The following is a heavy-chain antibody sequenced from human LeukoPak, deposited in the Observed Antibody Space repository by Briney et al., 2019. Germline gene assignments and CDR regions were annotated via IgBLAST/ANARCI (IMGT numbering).Heavy chain of an antibody. J-gene: IGHJ4*02. Sequence: SSVKVSCKASGCTFSSYAISWVRQAPAQGLEWMGGTIPTFCTANYAQKFQGRVTITADDSTSTAYMELSSVRSEDTAVYYCASGREPSHTDYFEYWGQGTLVTVSS. CDR3: ASGREPSHTDYFEY. V-gene: IGHV1-69*13. CDR1: GCTFSSYA. D-gene: IGHD1-26*01. CDR2: TIPTFCTA.